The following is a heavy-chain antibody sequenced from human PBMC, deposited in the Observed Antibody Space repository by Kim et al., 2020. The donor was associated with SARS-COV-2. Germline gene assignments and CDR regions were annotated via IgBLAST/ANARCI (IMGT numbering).Heavy chain of an antibody. V-gene: IGHV3-11*01. J-gene: IGHJ4*02. D-gene: IGHD6-13*01. Sequence: GSGQGRFTMSRDNAKNSLYLPMNSRRAEDTAVYYCARVGSTVAAGSIDYWGQGTLVTVSS. CDR3: ARVGSTVAAGSIDY.